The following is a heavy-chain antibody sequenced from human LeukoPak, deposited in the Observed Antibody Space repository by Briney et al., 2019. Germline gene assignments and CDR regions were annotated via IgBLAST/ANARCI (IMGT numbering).Heavy chain of an antibody. D-gene: IGHD6-19*01. CDR3: ARGARTYRSGWYYNERGDY. V-gene: IGHV3-11*01. CDR1: GFTFRDYY. CDR2: IRSTGSST. J-gene: IGHJ4*02. Sequence: GGSLRLSCTASGFTFRDYYVTWIRQAPGKGLEWVSYIRSTGSSTAYADSVKGRFAISRDNAKNSLYLQMNGLRVEDTAVYYCARGARTYRSGWYYNERGDYWGQGTLVTVSS.